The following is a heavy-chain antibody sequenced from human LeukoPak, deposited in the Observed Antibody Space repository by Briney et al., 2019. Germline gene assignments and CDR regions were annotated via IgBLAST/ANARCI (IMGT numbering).Heavy chain of an antibody. CDR1: GFTFSNYA. CDR3: AKDVSGYVNSGVDY. J-gene: IGHJ4*02. V-gene: IGHV3-23*01. D-gene: IGHD3-22*01. Sequence: GGSLRLSCAASGFTFSNYAMSWVRQVPGKGLEWVSAISGSGGSTFYADSVKGRFTISRDNSKNTLYLQMNSLRAEDTAVYYCAKDVSGYVNSGVDYWGQGTLVTVSS. CDR2: ISGSGGST.